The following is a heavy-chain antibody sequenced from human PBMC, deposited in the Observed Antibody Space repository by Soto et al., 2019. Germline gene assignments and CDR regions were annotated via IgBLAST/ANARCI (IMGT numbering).Heavy chain of an antibody. CDR3: ASDRLRFLEWLSPGPYCMDV. CDR1: GFTFSSYS. Sequence: GGSLRLSCAASGFTFSSYSMNWVRQAPGKGLEWVSSISSSSSYIYYADSVKGRFTISRDNAKNSLYLQMNSLRAEDTAVYYCASDRLRFLEWLSPGPYCMDVWGQGTTVTVSS. D-gene: IGHD3-3*01. V-gene: IGHV3-21*01. CDR2: ISSSSSYI. J-gene: IGHJ6*02.